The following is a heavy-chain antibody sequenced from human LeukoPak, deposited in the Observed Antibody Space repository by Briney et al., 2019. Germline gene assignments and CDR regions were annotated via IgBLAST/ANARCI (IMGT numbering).Heavy chain of an antibody. Sequence: PSETLSLTCTVSGGSISSSSYYWGWIRQPPGKGLEWIGSIYYSGSTYYNPSLKSRVTISVDTSKNQFSLKLSSVTAADTAVYYCARDVNYYGSAPFDYWGQGTLVTVSP. D-gene: IGHD3-10*01. CDR3: ARDVNYYGSAPFDY. CDR2: IYYSGST. J-gene: IGHJ4*02. V-gene: IGHV4-39*02. CDR1: GGSISSSSYY.